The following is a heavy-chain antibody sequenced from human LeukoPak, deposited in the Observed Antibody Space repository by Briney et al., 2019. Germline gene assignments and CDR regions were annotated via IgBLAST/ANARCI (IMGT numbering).Heavy chain of an antibody. D-gene: IGHD3-3*01. J-gene: IGHJ3*02. CDR2: IYTSGST. CDR1: GGSISSGSYY. CDR3: ARDHNPYDFWSGYGVGAFDI. Sequence: SETLSLTCTVSGGSISSGSYYWSWIRQPAGKGLEWIGRIYTSGSTNHNPSLKSRVTISVDTSKNQFSLKLSSVTAADTAVYYCARDHNPYDFWSGYGVGAFDIWGQGTMVTVSS. V-gene: IGHV4-61*02.